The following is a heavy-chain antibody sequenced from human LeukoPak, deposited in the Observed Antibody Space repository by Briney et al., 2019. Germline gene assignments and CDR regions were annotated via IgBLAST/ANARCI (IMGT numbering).Heavy chain of an antibody. CDR1: RYTFTGYY. V-gene: IGHV1-2*02. J-gene: IGHJ6*03. D-gene: IGHD2-8*01. Sequence: GASVKVSCKASRYTFTGYYMHWVRQAPGQGLEWMGWINPNSGGTNYAQKFQGRVTMTRDTSISTAYMELSRLRSDDTAVYYCARGGCTNGVCYLNYYYYYMDVWGKGTTVTVSS. CDR3: ARGGCTNGVCYLNYYYYYMDV. CDR2: INPNSGGT.